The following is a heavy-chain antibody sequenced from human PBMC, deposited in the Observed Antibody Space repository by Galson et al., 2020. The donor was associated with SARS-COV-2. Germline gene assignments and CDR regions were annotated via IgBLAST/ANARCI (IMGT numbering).Heavy chain of an antibody. J-gene: IGHJ5*02. D-gene: IGHD1-7*01. CDR2: IYSGGST. V-gene: IGHV3-66*02. Sequence: GESLKISCAASGFSVSSYYMNWVRQAPGKGLEWVAVIYSGGSTFYADSVKGRYTISRDTSKSTLFLQMNSLRLEDTAVYYCARVRDWNYPFDPWGQGTLVTVSS. CDR1: GFSVSSYY. CDR3: ARVRDWNYPFDP.